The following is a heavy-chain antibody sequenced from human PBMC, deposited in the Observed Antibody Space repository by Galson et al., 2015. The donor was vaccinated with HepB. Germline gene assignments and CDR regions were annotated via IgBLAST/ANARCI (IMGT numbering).Heavy chain of an antibody. D-gene: IGHD6-13*01. CDR3: ARGWAAAGTFDY. Sequence: SLRLSCAASGFTFSNAWMNWVRQAPGKGLEWVSAIGTAGDTYYPGSVKGRFTISRENAKNSLYLQMNSLRAGDTAVYYCARGWAAAGTFDYWGQGTLVTVAS. CDR1: GFTFSNAW. J-gene: IGHJ4*02. CDR2: IGTAGDT. V-gene: IGHV3-13*04.